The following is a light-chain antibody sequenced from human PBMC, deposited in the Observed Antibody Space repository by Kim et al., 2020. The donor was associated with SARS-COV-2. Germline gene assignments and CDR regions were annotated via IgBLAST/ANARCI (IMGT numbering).Light chain of an antibody. Sequence: EIVLTQSPGTLSLSPGERATLSCRASKSVSNSYLAWYQQKPGQAPRLLIYGASSRATGIPDRFSGSGSGTDFTFSISRLEPEDFAVYYCQQYGSSPLTFGGGTKVDIK. CDR2: GAS. CDR3: QQYGSSPLT. V-gene: IGKV3-20*01. J-gene: IGKJ4*01. CDR1: KSVSNSY.